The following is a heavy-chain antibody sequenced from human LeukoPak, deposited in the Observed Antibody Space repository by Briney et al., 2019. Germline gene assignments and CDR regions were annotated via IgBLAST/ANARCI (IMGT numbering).Heavy chain of an antibody. CDR1: GGSISSYY. Sequence: NPSETLSLTCTVSGGSISSYYWNWIRQPPGEGLEWIGYISYNGSPIYNPSLKSRVTISVGTSKNQFSLRLSAVTAADTAVYYCARGTYCSSSSCYRLDYWGQGTLVTVSS. D-gene: IGHD2-2*01. V-gene: IGHV4-59*01. CDR3: ARGTYCSSSSCYRLDY. J-gene: IGHJ4*02. CDR2: ISYNGSP.